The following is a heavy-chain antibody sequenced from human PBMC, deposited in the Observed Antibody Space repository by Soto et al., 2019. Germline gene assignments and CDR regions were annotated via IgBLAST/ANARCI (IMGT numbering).Heavy chain of an antibody. D-gene: IGHD2-2*01. V-gene: IGHV3-23*01. J-gene: IGHJ6*03. CDR2: ISGSGGST. CDR3: AKGIQLLSRTLYYMDV. CDR1: XFTFXXXA. Sequence: GGSLRLSCAASXFTFXXXAMSWVRXXPGKGLEWVSAISGSGGSTYYADSVKGRFTISRDNSKNTLYLQMNSLRAEDTAVYYCAKGIQLLSRTLYYMDVWGKGTTVTVSS.